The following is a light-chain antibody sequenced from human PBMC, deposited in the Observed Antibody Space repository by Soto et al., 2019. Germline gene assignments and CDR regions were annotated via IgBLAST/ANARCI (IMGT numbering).Light chain of an antibody. CDR2: YDD. J-gene: IGLJ3*02. Sequence: QAVVTQPPSVSAGPGQRVTISCSGSTSNIGKNTVNWYQQLPGEAPKLFIYYDDLLASGVSDRFSGSKSGTSASLAISGLHSEDEADYYCGAWNDTLNGWVFGGGTKLTVL. CDR1: TSNIGKNT. CDR3: GAWNDTLNGWV. V-gene: IGLV1-36*01.